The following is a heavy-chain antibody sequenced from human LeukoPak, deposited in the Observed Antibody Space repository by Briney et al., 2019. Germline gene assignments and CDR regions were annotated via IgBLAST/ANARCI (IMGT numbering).Heavy chain of an antibody. D-gene: IGHD6-25*01. CDR2: INPNSGGT. V-gene: IGHV1-2*06. CDR3: ARVQGGYSSGFSEPFDP. Sequence: ASVTVSCKASGYTFTGYYMHWVRQAPGQGLEWMGRINPNSGGTNYAQKFQGRVTMTRDTSISTAYMELSRLRSDDTAVYYCARVQGGYSSGFSEPFDPWGQGTLVTVSS. CDR1: GYTFTGYY. J-gene: IGHJ5*02.